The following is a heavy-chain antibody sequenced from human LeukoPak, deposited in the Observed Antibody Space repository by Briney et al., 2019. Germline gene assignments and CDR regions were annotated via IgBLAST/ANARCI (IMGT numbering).Heavy chain of an antibody. V-gene: IGHV3-30*04. J-gene: IGHJ3*02. D-gene: IGHD4-17*01. CDR3: ARENGDYDGPDDAFDI. CDR1: GFTFSSYA. CDR2: ISYDGSNK. Sequence: GRSLRLSCAASGFTFSSYAMHWVRQAPGKGLEWVAVISYDGSNKYYADSVKGRFTISRDNSKNTLYLQMNSLRAEDTAVYYCARENGDYDGPDDAFDIWGQGTMVTVSS.